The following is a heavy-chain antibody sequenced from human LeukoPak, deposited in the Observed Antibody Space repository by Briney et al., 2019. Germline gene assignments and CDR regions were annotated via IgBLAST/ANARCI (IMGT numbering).Heavy chain of an antibody. CDR2: ISWASGSL. D-gene: IGHD6-13*01. V-gene: IGHV3-9*03. Sequence: GGSLRLSCIGSGFTFDDYARHWVRQVPGKGLEWVSGISWASGSLAYVDSVKGRFTVSRDNAKNSLYLQMNSLRSEDMALYYCAKDRQKGSSLTAAGDAFDVWGHGIMVIVSS. CDR1: GFTFDDYA. CDR3: AKDRQKGSSLTAAGDAFDV. J-gene: IGHJ3*01.